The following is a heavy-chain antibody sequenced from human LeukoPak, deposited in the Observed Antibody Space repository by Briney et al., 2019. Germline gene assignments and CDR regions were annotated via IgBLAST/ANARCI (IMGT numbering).Heavy chain of an antibody. CDR2: IYYSGST. Sequence: SETLSLTCTVSGGSISSYHWSWIRQPPGKGLEWIGYIYYSGSTNYNPSLKSRVTISVDTSKNQFSLKLSSVTAADTAVYYCARTAPGLDFFDYWGQGTLVTVSS. CDR3: ARTAPGLDFFDY. D-gene: IGHD2/OR15-2a*01. CDR1: GGSISSYH. J-gene: IGHJ4*02. V-gene: IGHV4-59*08.